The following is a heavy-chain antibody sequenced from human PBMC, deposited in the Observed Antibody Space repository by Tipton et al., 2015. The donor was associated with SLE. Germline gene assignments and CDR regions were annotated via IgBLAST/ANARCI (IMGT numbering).Heavy chain of an antibody. CDR3: AKMRSIEGSNYDTGAFDF. CDR1: GFTFDDYA. J-gene: IGHJ3*01. D-gene: IGHD3-16*01. V-gene: IGHV3-9*01. Sequence: SLRLSCAASGFTFDDYAMHWVRQAPGTGLEWVAGISWISGSIGYADSARGRLTVSRDNAKNSLFLQMDSLRAEDTAVSFCAKMRSIEGSNYDTGAFDFWGRGTMVTVSS. CDR2: ISWISGSI.